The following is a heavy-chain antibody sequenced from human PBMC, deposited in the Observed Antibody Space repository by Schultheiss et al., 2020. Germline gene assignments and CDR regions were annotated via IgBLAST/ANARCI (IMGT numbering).Heavy chain of an antibody. V-gene: IGHV6-1*01. CDR3: AGFPNVDTAMVIDY. CDR1: GDSVSSNSAA. D-gene: IGHD5-18*01. J-gene: IGHJ4*02. CDR2: TYYRSKWYN. Sequence: SQTLSLTCAISGDSVSSNSAAWNWIRQSPSRGLEWLGRTYYRSKWYNDYAMSVKGRITVHPDTSKNQFSLQLNSVTPEDTAVYYCAGFPNVDTAMVIDYWGQGTLVTVSS.